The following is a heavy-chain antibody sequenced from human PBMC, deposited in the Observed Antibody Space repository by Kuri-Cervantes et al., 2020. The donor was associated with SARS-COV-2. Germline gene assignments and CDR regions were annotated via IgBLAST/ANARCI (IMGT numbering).Heavy chain of an antibody. J-gene: IGHJ4*02. CDR2: ISYDGSNL. V-gene: IGHV3-30*04. Sequence: GRSLRLSCAASGFTFDNYAMHWVRQAPGKGLEWVAIISYDGSNLYKDSVKGRFTISRDNSRNTVNLQMNSLRREDTAVYYCAREGPHSTSSEIDYWGQGTLVTVSS. D-gene: IGHD6-6*01. CDR3: AREGPHSTSSEIDY. CDR1: GFTFDNYA.